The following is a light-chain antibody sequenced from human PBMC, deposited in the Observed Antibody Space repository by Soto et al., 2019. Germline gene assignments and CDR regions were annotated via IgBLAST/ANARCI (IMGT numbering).Light chain of an antibody. CDR2: AAA. CDR3: QQSYSTPYP. J-gene: IGKJ2*01. Sequence: DIQMTQSTSSLSASVGDRVTITCRASQSISSYLNWYQQKPGKAPKLLIYAAASLQSGVPSRFSGSGSGTDFTLTISSLQPEDFATYYCQQSYSTPYPFGQGTKLEIK. CDR1: QSISSY. V-gene: IGKV1-39*01.